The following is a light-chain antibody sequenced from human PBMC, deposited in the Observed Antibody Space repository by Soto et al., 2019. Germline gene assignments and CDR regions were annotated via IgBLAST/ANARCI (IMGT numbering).Light chain of an antibody. CDR3: QQYNSWPRT. Sequence: EIVMPPSPATLSVSPGERATLSCRAHQGIKDYLAWFQQKPGQPPRLLIYGASTRATAIPARFSGSGSGTEFTLSISSLQSEDFAVYYCQQYNSWPRTFGQGTKVETK. CDR2: GAS. J-gene: IGKJ1*01. V-gene: IGKV3-15*01. CDR1: QGIKDY.